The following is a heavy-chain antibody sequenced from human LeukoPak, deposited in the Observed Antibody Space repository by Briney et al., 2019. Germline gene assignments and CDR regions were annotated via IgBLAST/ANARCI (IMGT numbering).Heavy chain of an antibody. V-gene: IGHV3-21*01. CDR3: ARDSGYCSKGVCYGIDY. CDR1: GFSFSTYS. Sequence: GGSLRLSCAASGFSFSTYSMNWVRQAPGKGLEWVSSISSRSSYIYYADSVKGRFTISRDNAKNSLYLQMNSLRAEDTAVYYRARDSGYCSKGVCYGIDYWGQGTLVTVSS. CDR2: ISSRSSYI. D-gene: IGHD2-8*01. J-gene: IGHJ4*02.